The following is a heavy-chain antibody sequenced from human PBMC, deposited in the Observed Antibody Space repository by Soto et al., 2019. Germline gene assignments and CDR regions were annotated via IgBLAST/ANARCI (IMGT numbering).Heavy chain of an antibody. J-gene: IGHJ4*02. CDR2: ITASGGST. Sequence: GGSLRLSCAASGFTFSSYAMSWVRQAPGKGLEWVSGITASGGSTSYADSVKGRFTISRDNSKNTLCLQMNSLRAEDTAVYYCAHTQGIVLVPAAIWYWGQGTLVTVSS. CDR3: AHTQGIVLVPAAIWY. V-gene: IGHV3-23*01. CDR1: GFTFSSYA. D-gene: IGHD2-2*02.